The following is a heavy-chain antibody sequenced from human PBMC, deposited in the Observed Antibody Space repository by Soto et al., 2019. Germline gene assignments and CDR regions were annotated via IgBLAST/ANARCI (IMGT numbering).Heavy chain of an antibody. CDR1: GYTFTSYG. CDR2: ISAYNGNT. J-gene: IGHJ4*02. V-gene: IGHV1-18*01. CDR3: ARAPRMVVAAKDGDY. D-gene: IGHD2-15*01. Sequence: QVQLVQSGAEVKQPGASVKVSCKASGYTFTSYGISWVRQAPGQGLEWMGWISAYNGNTNYAQKLQGRVTMTTDTSTSTAYMELRSLRSDDTAVYYCARAPRMVVAAKDGDYWGQGTLVTVSS.